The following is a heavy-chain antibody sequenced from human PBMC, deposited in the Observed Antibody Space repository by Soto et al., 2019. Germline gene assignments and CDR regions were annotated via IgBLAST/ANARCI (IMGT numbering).Heavy chain of an antibody. V-gene: IGHV4-39*01. CDR1: GVSISSSSYY. CDR3: ARHPFYSNYNWFDP. Sequence: SETLSLTCTVSGVSISSSSYYWGWIRQPPGKGLEWIGSIHYSGSTYYNPSLKSRVTISVDTSKNQFSLKLSSVTAADTAVYYCARHPFYSNYNWFDPWGQGTLVTVSS. J-gene: IGHJ5*02. CDR2: IHYSGST. D-gene: IGHD6-13*01.